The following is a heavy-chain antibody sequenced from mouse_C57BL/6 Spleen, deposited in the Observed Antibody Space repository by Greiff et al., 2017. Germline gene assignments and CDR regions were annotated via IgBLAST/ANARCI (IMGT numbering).Heavy chain of an antibody. D-gene: IGHD3-2*02. J-gene: IGHJ4*01. CDR2: IYPGGGYT. V-gene: IGHV1-63*01. CDR3: AREDSSGFYAMDY. Sequence: VQLQQSGAELVRPGTSVKMSCKASGYTFTNYWIGWAKQRPGHGLEWIGDIYPGGGYTNYNEKFKGKATLTADKSSSTAYMQFSSLTSEDSAIYYCAREDSSGFYAMDYWGQGTSVTVSS. CDR1: GYTFTNYW.